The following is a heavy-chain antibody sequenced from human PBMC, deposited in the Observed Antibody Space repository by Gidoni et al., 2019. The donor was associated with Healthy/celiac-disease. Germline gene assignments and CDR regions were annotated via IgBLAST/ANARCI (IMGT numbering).Heavy chain of an antibody. Sequence: QVQLVQSGAEVKKPGASVKVSCKASGYTFPSYGIRWLRQAPGQGLEWMGWISAYNGNTNYAQKLQGRVTMTTDTSTSTAYMELRSLRSDDTAVYDGARDSARYCSGGSCYRGRFDWFDPWGQGTLVTVSS. CDR2: ISAYNGNT. D-gene: IGHD2-15*01. CDR1: GYTFPSYG. J-gene: IGHJ5*02. CDR3: ARDSARYCSGGSCYRGRFDWFDP. V-gene: IGHV1-18*01.